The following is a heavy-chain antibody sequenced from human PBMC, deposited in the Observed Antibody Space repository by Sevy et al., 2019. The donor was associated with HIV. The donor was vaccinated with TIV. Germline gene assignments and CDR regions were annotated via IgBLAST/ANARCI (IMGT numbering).Heavy chain of an antibody. CDR1: GFTFSTYD. D-gene: IGHD3-16*01. Sequence: GGSLRLSCAASGFTFSTYDMHWVRQAPGKGLEWVAIISHDGSYRYYADSVRGRFSMSRDSSKNTLYLQMSGLSIEDTVVYYCAKNRPPGGSYFSRHGMDVWGRGTTVTVSS. CDR2: ISHDGSYR. V-gene: IGHV3-30*18. CDR3: AKNRPPGGSYFSRHGMDV. J-gene: IGHJ6*02.